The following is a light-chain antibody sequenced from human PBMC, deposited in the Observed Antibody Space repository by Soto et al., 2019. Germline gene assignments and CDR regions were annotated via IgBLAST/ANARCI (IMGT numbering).Light chain of an antibody. CDR3: QQYNNWPPRAT. CDR2: GAS. Sequence: EIVMTQSPATLSVSPGERATLSCRASQSVSSNLAWYQQKPGQAPRLLIYGASTRATGIPARFSGSGSGTEFTLTISSLQSEDFAVYYCQQYNNWPPRATFGPGTMVDIK. V-gene: IGKV3-15*01. J-gene: IGKJ3*01. CDR1: QSVSSN.